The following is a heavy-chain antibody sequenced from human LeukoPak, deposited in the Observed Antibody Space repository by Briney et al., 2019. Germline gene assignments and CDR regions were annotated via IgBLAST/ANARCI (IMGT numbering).Heavy chain of an antibody. CDR2: ISPTSSYM. V-gene: IGHV3-21*04. CDR1: GFTFTDFY. J-gene: IGHJ5*02. CDR3: VRDADGGNSWFDT. D-gene: IGHD4-23*01. Sequence: GGSLRLSCAASGFTFTDFYMNWVRQAPGKGLEWVSWISPTSSYMYYADSVKGRFTISRDNAKNSLYLQRNSLRADDTALYYCVRDADGGNSWFDTWGQGTLVTVSS.